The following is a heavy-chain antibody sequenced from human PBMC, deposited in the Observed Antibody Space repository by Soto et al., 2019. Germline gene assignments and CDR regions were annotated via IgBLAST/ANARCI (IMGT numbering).Heavy chain of an antibody. J-gene: IGHJ4*02. CDR1: GDTFSSYA. CDR2: IIPIFGTA. D-gene: IGHD1-7*01. V-gene: IGHV1-69*06. CDR3: AREGATGTTVGE. Sequence: QVQLVQSGAEVKKPGSSVKVSCKASGDTFSSYAISWVRQAPGQGLEWMGGIIPIFGTANYAQKYQGRVTITADKCTSTAYMELSSPRSEDTAVYYCAREGATGTTVGEWGQGTLVTDSS.